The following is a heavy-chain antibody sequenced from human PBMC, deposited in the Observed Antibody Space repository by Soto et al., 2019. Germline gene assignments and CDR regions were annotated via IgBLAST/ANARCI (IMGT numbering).Heavy chain of an antibody. CDR1: GFTFSNYA. Sequence: GGSLRLTCTASGFTFSNYAMSWVRQAPGKGLEWVSAITRTDSTYYADSVKGRFTISRDNSRNTLYLQMNSLGAEDAALYYCAKALVGEVGATDYWGQGTLVTVSS. CDR3: AKALVGEVGATDY. D-gene: IGHD1-26*01. V-gene: IGHV3-23*01. J-gene: IGHJ4*02. CDR2: ITRTDST.